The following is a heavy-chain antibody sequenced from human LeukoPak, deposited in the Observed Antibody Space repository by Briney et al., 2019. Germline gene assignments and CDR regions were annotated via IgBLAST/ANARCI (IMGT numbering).Heavy chain of an antibody. CDR2: IKQDGSNK. D-gene: IGHD6-19*01. CDR3: AKDGAGSGWYWASSYYFDY. CDR1: GFTFSSYW. J-gene: IGHJ4*02. Sequence: GGSLRLSCAASGFTFSSYWMSWVRQAPGKGLEWVANIKQDGSNKYYADSVKGRFTISRDNSKNTLYLQMNSLRAEDTAVYYCAKDGAGSGWYWASSYYFDYWGQGTLVTVSS. V-gene: IGHV3-7*01.